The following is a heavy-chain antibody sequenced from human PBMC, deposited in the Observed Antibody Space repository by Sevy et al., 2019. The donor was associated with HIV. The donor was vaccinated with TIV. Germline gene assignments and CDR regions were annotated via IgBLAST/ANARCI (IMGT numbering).Heavy chain of an antibody. CDR3: AKSMGGFDAFDI. CDR2: ISGSGVST. Sequence: GGSLRLSCAASGFTFSSYDMSWVRQAPGKGLEWVSVISGSGVSTYYADSVKGRFTISRDNSKNTLYLQLNSLRAEDTAVYYCAKSMGGFDAFDIWGQRTMVTDSS. CDR1: GFTFSSYD. D-gene: IGHD6-25*01. V-gene: IGHV3-23*01. J-gene: IGHJ3*02.